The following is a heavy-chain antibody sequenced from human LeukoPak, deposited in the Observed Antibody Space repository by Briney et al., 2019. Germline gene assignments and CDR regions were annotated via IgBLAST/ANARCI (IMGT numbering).Heavy chain of an antibody. J-gene: IGHJ4*02. CDR2: IYPRDGST. CDR3: ARDSDTAMVIFY. CDR1: GYTFTSNY. Sequence: ASVKVSCKASGYTFTSNYIHWVRQAPGQGLEWMGMIYPRDGSTSYAQKFQGRVTVTRDTSTSTAYMELSSLRSEDTAVYYCARDSDTAMVIFYWGQGTLVTVSS. V-gene: IGHV1-46*01. D-gene: IGHD5-18*01.